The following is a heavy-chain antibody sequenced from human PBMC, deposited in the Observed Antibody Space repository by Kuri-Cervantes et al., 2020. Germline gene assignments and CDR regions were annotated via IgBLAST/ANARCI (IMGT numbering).Heavy chain of an antibody. CDR1: GGSFSGYY. CDR3: ARGWDYYGSGSYWDY. D-gene: IGHD3-10*01. CDR2: INHSGST. J-gene: IGHJ4*02. V-gene: IGHV4-34*01. Sequence: SQTLSLTCAVYGGSFSGYYWNWIRQPPGKGLEWIGEINHSGSTNYNPSLKSRVTISVDKSKNQFSLKLSSVTAADTAVYYCARGWDYYGSGSYWDYWGQGTLVTVSS.